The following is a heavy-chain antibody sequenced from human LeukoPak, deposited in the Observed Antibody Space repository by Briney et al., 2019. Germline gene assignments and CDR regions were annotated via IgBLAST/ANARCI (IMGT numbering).Heavy chain of an antibody. CDR2: ISGSGGSI. D-gene: IGHD5-24*01. Sequence: GRSLRLSCAASGFTFSSYAMSWVRQAPGKGLEWVSGISGSGGSIRYADSVKGRFIISRDNSKNTLYLQMNSLRAEDTAVYYCAKGGDGYNYYFDYWGQETLVTVSS. V-gene: IGHV3-23*01. CDR1: GFTFSSYA. CDR3: AKGGDGYNYYFDY. J-gene: IGHJ4*02.